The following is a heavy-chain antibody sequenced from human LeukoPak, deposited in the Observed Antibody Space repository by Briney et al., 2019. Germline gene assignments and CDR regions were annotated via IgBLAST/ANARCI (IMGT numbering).Heavy chain of an antibody. CDR3: IIVVAPMDY. CDR1: GGSVSDYY. J-gene: IGHJ4*02. Sequence: SETLSLTCTISGGSVSDYYWSWIRQSPGKGLEWIGYIYYTGSTTYNPSLKSRVTISADTSKNQFSLKLSSVTAADTAVYYCIIVVAPMDYWGQGTLVTVSS. CDR2: IYYTGST. V-gene: IGHV4-59*02. D-gene: IGHD3-22*01.